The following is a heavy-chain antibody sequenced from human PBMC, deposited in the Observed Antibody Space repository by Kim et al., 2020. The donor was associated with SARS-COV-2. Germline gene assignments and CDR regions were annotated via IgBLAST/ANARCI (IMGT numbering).Heavy chain of an antibody. CDR3: VTGGWFVDTAMVQE. V-gene: IGHV3-64D*09. D-gene: IGHD5-18*01. J-gene: IGHJ4*02. Sequence: ADSVKGRFTISRDNSKNTLYLQMSSLRAEDTAVYYCVTGGWFVDTAMVQEWGQGTLVTVSS.